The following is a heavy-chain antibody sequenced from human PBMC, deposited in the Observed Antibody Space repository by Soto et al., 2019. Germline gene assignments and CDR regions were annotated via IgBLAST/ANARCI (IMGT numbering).Heavy chain of an antibody. CDR1: GGSISSYY. CDR2: IYYSGST. V-gene: IGHV4-59*08. Sequence: SETLSLTCTVSGGSISSYYWSWIRQPPGKGLEWIGYIYYSGSTNYNPSLKSRVSVSVDTSKNQFSLNLRSVTAADTAVYYCATRRDGYNYYFDYWGQGTLVTVSS. CDR3: ATRRDGYNYYFDY. J-gene: IGHJ4*02. D-gene: IGHD5-12*01.